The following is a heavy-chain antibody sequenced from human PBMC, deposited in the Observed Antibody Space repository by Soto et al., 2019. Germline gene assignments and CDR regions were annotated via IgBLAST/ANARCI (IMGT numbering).Heavy chain of an antibody. J-gene: IGHJ3*02. V-gene: IGHV3-9*01. Sequence: PVGSLRLSCAASGFTFDDYAMHWVRQAPGKGLEWVSGISWNSGSIGYADSVKGRFTISRDNAKNSLYLQMNSLRAEDTALYYCAKDIRRSGPNDAFDIWGQGTMVTVSS. D-gene: IGHD3-16*01. CDR2: ISWNSGSI. CDR1: GFTFDDYA. CDR3: AKDIRRSGPNDAFDI.